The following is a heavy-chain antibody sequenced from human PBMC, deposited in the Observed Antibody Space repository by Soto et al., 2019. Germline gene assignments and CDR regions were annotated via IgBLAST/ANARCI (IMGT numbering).Heavy chain of an antibody. J-gene: IGHJ6*02. CDR3: ARGGSSGWTNYYGMDV. Sequence: QVQLVQSGAEVKKPGASVKVSCKASGYTFTGYYIHWVRQAPGHGLEWMGWINPNSGGTNYAQKFQGRVTMTRDTSISTAYMELSRLRSDDTAFYYCARGGSSGWTNYYGMDVWGQGTTVTVSS. D-gene: IGHD6-19*01. CDR2: INPNSGGT. CDR1: GYTFTGYY. V-gene: IGHV1-2*02.